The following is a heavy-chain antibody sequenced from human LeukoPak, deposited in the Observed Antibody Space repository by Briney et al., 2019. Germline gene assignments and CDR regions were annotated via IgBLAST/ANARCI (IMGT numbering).Heavy chain of an antibody. V-gene: IGHV3-74*01. Sequence: SGGSLRLSCAASGFTFSNYWMHWVRQAPGKGLVWVSRINSDGINTSYADSVKGRFTISRDNAKNTLNLQMTSLRAEDTAVYYCAKVLDDYGDYVFDYWGQGTLVTVSS. D-gene: IGHD4-17*01. CDR2: INSDGINT. CDR1: GFTFSNYW. J-gene: IGHJ4*02. CDR3: AKVLDDYGDYVFDY.